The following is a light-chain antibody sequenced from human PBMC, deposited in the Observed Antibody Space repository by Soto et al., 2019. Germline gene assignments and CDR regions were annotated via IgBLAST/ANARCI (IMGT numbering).Light chain of an antibody. CDR3: VAWDDRLDGPV. J-gene: IGLJ2*01. Sequence: QSVLAQPPSASGSPGQSVTISCTGSGSDIGAYNFVSWYQQHPGKAPKLMIFGVTERPSGVPDRFSGSKSGNTASLAISGLQSEDEADYFCVAWDDRLDGPVFGGGTQLTVL. CDR1: GSDIGAYNF. V-gene: IGLV2-8*01. CDR2: GVT.